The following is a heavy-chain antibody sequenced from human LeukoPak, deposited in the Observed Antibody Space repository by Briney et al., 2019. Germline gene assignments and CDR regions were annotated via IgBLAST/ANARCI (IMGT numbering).Heavy chain of an antibody. CDR3: AREGGLYGDAFDI. V-gene: IGHV3-30*02. J-gene: IGHJ3*02. Sequence: GGSLRLSCAASGFTFSTYGMHWVRQAPGKGLEWVAFIRYDGSSKYYADSVEGRFTISRDNSKNTLYLQMNSLRAEDTAVYNCAREGGLYGDAFDIWGQGTMVTVSS. D-gene: IGHD4-17*01. CDR1: GFTFSTYG. CDR2: IRYDGSSK.